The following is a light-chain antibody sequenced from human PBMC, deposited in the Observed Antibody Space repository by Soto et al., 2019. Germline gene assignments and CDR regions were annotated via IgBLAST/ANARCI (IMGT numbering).Light chain of an antibody. CDR2: GGS. CDR1: QGIGRF. V-gene: IGKV1-9*01. CDR3: RQVHSYPRT. J-gene: IGKJ5*01. Sequence: QVSQSPSSLYASVGERVNVTCRASQGIGRFLAWYQQRPGKAAKLLIYGGSTVPSGVPSRFSGTGSGIDFTLTISSLQPEDFATYYCRQVHSYPRTFGQGTRLEIK.